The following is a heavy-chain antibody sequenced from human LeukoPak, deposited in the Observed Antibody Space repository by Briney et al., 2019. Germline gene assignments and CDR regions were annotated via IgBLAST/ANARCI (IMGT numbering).Heavy chain of an antibody. J-gene: IGHJ4*02. D-gene: IGHD6-19*01. CDR2: IRYDGSNK. CDR1: GFTFSSYG. CDR3: AKEGGLVRHPFDY. V-gene: IGHV3-30*02. Sequence: PGGSLRLSCAASGFTFSSYGMHWVHQAPGKGLEWVAFIRYDGSNKYYADSVKGRFTISRDNSKNTLYLQMNSLRAEDTAVYYCAKEGGLVRHPFDYWGQGTLVTVSS.